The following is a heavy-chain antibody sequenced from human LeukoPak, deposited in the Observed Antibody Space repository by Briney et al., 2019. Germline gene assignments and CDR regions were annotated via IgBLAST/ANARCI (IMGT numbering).Heavy chain of an antibody. V-gene: IGHV3-23*01. Sequence: GGSLRLSCAASGFTFSSYAMSWVRQAPGKGLEWVSAISGSGGSTYYADSVKGRFTISRDNSKNTLYLQMNSLRAEDTAVYYCAKVKPYYYDSSGFGSWDYWGQGTLVTVSS. J-gene: IGHJ4*02. CDR2: ISGSGGST. CDR1: GFTFSSYA. D-gene: IGHD3-22*01. CDR3: AKVKPYYYDSSGFGSWDY.